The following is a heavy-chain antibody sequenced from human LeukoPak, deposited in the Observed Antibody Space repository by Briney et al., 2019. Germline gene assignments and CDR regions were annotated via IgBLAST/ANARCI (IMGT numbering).Heavy chain of an antibody. CDR2: ISAYNGNT. D-gene: IGHD2-15*01. Sequence: GASVTVSCKASGYTFTSYGISWVRQAPGQGLEWMGWISAYNGNTNYAQKLQGRVTMTTDTSTSTAYMELRSLRSDDTAVYYCARDCSGGSCYQRYYYGMDVWGQGTTVTVSS. CDR3: ARDCSGGSCYQRYYYGMDV. CDR1: GYTFTSYG. V-gene: IGHV1-18*01. J-gene: IGHJ6*02.